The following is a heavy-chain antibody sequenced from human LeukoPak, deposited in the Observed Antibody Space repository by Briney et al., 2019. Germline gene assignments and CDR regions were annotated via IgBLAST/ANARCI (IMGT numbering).Heavy chain of an antibody. D-gene: IGHD6-19*01. CDR3: ARARAVAGPFDY. V-gene: IGHV3-21*01. CDR2: ISSSSSYI. J-gene: IGHJ4*02. CDR1: GFTFSSYS. Sequence: GGSLRLSCAASGFTFSSYSMNWVRQAPGKGLEWVSSISSSSSYIYYADSVKGRFTISRDNAKSSLYLQMNSLRAEDTAVYYCARARAVAGPFDYWGQGTLVTVSS.